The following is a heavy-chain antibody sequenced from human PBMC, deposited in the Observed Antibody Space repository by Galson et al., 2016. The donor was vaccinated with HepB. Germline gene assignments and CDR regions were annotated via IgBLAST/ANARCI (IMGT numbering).Heavy chain of an antibody. CDR3: TTWLSHHLDY. CDR2: IDGPTPDT. J-gene: IGHJ4*02. CDR1: GFTFRNYA. D-gene: IGHD6-19*01. Sequence: SLRLSCAASGFTFRNYALSWVRQAPGKGLEWVSHIDGPTPDTHYADSLRGRFSIYRDNSRDTLYLQMDSLTAEDSAIYYCTTWLSHHLDYWGQGTRVTVSS. V-gene: IGHV3-23*01.